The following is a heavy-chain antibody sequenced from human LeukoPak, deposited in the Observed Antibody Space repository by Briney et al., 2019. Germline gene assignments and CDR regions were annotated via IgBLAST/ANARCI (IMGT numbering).Heavy chain of an antibody. CDR3: ARTAYYDFWSGYENFDY. D-gene: IGHD3-3*01. Sequence: PSETLSLTCAVYGGSFSGYYWSWIRQPPGKGLEWIGEINHSGSINYNPSLKSRVTISVDTSKNQFSLKLSSVTAADTAVYYCARTAYYDFWSGYENFDYWGQGTLVTVSS. V-gene: IGHV4-34*01. J-gene: IGHJ4*02. CDR2: INHSGSI. CDR1: GGSFSGYY.